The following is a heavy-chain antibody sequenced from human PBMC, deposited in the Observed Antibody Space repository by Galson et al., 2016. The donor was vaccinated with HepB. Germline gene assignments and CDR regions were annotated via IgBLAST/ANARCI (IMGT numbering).Heavy chain of an antibody. D-gene: IGHD2-21*02. J-gene: IGHJ5*01. CDR1: GFTFNDYA. CDR3: AKERGFGDSGWFDP. Sequence: SLRLSCAASGFTFNDYAISWVRQAPGKGLEWVCSSTSVTTYLADSVKGRITISRASSEKKVFLQITGLRAGDTAVYYPAKERGFGDSGWFDPWGRGTLVTVSS. CDR2: SSTSVTT. V-gene: IGHV3-23*01.